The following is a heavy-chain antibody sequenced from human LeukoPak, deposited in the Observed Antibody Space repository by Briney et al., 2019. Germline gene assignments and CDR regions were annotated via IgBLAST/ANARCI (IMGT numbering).Heavy chain of an antibody. D-gene: IGHD2-2*01. Sequence: GSLRLSCAASGFTFSSYSMNWVRQAPGKGLEWVSSISSSSSYIYYADSVKGRFTISRDNAKNSLYLQMNSLRAEDTAVYYCARDSTSYWAPAANIPYFDYWGQGTLVTVSS. J-gene: IGHJ4*02. CDR3: ARDSTSYWAPAANIPYFDY. CDR2: ISSSSSYI. V-gene: IGHV3-21*01. CDR1: GFTFSSYS.